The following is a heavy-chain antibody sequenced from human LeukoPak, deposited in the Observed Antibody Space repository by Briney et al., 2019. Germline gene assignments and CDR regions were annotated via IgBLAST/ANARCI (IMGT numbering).Heavy chain of an antibody. Sequence: SETLSLTCTVSGGSISSSSYNWGWIRQPPGKGLEWIGSVYYSGSTYYNPSLKSRVTISVDTSKNQFSLKLSSVTAADTAVYYCARDNGYSYGYIGSDYWGQGTLVTVSS. D-gene: IGHD5-18*01. V-gene: IGHV4-39*07. CDR3: ARDNGYSYGYIGSDY. CDR2: VYYSGST. CDR1: GGSISSSSYN. J-gene: IGHJ4*02.